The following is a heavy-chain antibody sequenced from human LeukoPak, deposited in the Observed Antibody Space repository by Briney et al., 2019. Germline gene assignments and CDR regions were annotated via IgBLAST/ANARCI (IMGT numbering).Heavy chain of an antibody. CDR3: ATLKLGKSPSDY. V-gene: IGHV3-23*01. Sequence: GGSLRLSCAASGFTFSSYAMSWVRQAPGKGLEWVSSISAGAGSTYYADSVKGRFTISRDNSKNTLYLQMNSLRAEDTAVYYCATLKLGKSPSDYWGQGTLVTVSS. CDR2: ISAGAGST. D-gene: IGHD1-26*01. CDR1: GFTFSSYA. J-gene: IGHJ4*02.